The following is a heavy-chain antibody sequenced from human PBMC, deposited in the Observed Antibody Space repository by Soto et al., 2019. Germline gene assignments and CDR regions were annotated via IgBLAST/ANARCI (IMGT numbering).Heavy chain of an antibody. J-gene: IGHJ4*02. V-gene: IGHV3-23*01. D-gene: IGHD3-10*01. CDR3: AKDDRTDFDGSTYHGALAY. CDR2: ISGRGGGT. Sequence: EVQLLESGGGLVQPGGSLRLSCTASGFTFSSYAMSWVRQAPGKGLEWVSCISGRGGGTYYADSVKGRFTISRDNSNNPLYLQMNSLGADATAVYYCAKDDRTDFDGSTYHGALAYWGQGSLVTVSS. CDR1: GFTFSSYA.